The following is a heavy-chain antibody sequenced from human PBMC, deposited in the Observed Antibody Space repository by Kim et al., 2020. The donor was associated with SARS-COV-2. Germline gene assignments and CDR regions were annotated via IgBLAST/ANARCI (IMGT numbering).Heavy chain of an antibody. Sequence: PKERVTLSVDTAKYQFSLKLSSVTAADTAVYYCARDKTAPRAGDRFFDYWGQGTLVTVSS. D-gene: IGHD7-27*01. CDR3: ARDKTAPRAGDRFFDY. J-gene: IGHJ4*02. V-gene: IGHV4-31*02.